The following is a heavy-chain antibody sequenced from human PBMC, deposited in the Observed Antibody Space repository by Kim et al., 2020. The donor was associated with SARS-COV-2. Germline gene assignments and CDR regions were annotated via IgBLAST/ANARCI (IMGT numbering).Heavy chain of an antibody. CDR3: ARSWGIVATIEAYFDY. D-gene: IGHD5-12*01. CDR1: GGSISSYY. CDR2: IYYSGST. Sequence: SETLSLTCTVSGGSISSYYWSWIRQPPGKGLEWIGYIYYSGSTNYNPALKSRVTISVDTPKNQFSLKLSSVTAADTAVYYCARSWGIVATIEAYFDYWGQGTLVTVSS. V-gene: IGHV4-59*01. J-gene: IGHJ4*02.